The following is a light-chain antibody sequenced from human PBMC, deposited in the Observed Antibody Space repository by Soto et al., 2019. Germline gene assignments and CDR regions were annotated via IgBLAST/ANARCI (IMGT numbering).Light chain of an antibody. V-gene: IGKV3-20*01. Sequence: EVVLTQSPGTLSLSPGERATLSCRASQSVSSGYLGWYQQKPGQAPRLLIYGASSRATGIPDRFSGSGSGTDFPLTISRLEPEDFAVYFCQQYTYSPWTFGQGTKVEIK. J-gene: IGKJ1*01. CDR3: QQYTYSPWT. CDR1: QSVSSGY. CDR2: GAS.